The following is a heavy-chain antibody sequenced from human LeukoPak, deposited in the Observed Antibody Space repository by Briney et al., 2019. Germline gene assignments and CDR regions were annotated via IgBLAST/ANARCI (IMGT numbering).Heavy chain of an antibody. D-gene: IGHD3-16*01. CDR2: INAGNGNT. J-gene: IGHJ4*02. CDR3: ARGGLGY. Sequence: GASVKVSCKASGGTFSSYAISWVRQAPGQRLEWMGWINAGNGNTKYSQKFQGRVTITRDTSASTAYMELSSLRSEDTAVYYCARGGLGYWGQGTLVTVSS. CDR1: GGTFSSYA. V-gene: IGHV1-3*01.